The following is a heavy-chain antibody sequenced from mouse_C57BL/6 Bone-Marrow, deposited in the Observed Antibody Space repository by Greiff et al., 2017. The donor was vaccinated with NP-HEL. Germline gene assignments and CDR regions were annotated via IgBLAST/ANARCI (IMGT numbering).Heavy chain of an antibody. CDR3: ARNDYYYGSSYEAWFAY. D-gene: IGHD1-1*01. Sequence: QVQLQQSGPELVKPGASVKISCKASGYAFSSSWMNWVKQRPGKGLEWIGRIYPGDGDTNYNGKFKGKATLTADKSSSTAYMQLSSLTSEDSAVYFCARNDYYYGSSYEAWFAYWGQGTLVTVSA. J-gene: IGHJ3*01. CDR1: GYAFSSSW. CDR2: IYPGDGDT. V-gene: IGHV1-82*01.